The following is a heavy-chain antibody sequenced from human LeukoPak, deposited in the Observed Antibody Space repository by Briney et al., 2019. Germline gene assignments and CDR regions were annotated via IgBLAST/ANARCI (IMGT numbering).Heavy chain of an antibody. Sequence: GGSLRLSCVASGFTFDRHWMHWVRQAPGKGLEYVSAISSNGGSTYYANSVKGRFTISRDNSKNTLYLQMGSLGAEDMAVYYCARVISHTAGRAFDIWGQGTMVTVSS. CDR3: ARVISHTAGRAFDI. CDR2: ISSNGGST. D-gene: IGHD5-18*01. CDR1: GFTFDRHW. J-gene: IGHJ3*02. V-gene: IGHV3-64*01.